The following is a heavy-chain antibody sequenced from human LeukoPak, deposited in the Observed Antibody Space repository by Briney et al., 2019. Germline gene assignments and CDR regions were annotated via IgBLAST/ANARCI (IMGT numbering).Heavy chain of an antibody. D-gene: IGHD3-16*01. CDR1: GGSISNYY. V-gene: IGHV4-59*08. J-gene: IGHJ6*02. Sequence: SETLSLTCTVSGGSISNYYWSWIRQPPGKGLEWIGYIYYSGFTSYNPSLKSRVSISVDTSKNRFSLKLSSVTAADTAVYYCARRGLGVYYYYYGMDVWGQGAAVIVSS. CDR3: ARRGLGVYYYYYGMDV. CDR2: IYYSGFT.